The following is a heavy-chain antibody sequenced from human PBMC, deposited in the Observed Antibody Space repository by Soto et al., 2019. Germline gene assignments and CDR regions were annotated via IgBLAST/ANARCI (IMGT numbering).Heavy chain of an antibody. J-gene: IGHJ5*02. CDR3: ARMQVPAVGMVVWFDP. Sequence: ASVKVSCKASGYTFTSYSMNWGRQAPGQRLEWMGWINAGNGNTHYSQKFQGRITITTDASASTVYMELSSLRSEDTAVYYCARMQVPAVGMVVWFDPWGQGTLVTVSS. CDR2: INAGNGNT. D-gene: IGHD6-13*01. V-gene: IGHV1-3*01. CDR1: GYTFTSYS.